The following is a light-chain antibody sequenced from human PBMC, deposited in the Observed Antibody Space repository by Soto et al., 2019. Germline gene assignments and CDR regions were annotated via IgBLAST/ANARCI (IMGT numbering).Light chain of an antibody. Sequence: DIKMTQSPSTLSGSVGDRVTITCRASQTISSWLAWYQQKPGKAPKLLIYKASTLKSGVPSRFSGSGSGTEFTLTISSLQPDDFATYYCQQYNSYSRTFGQGTKVDI. J-gene: IGKJ1*01. CDR3: QQYNSYSRT. CDR2: KAS. CDR1: QTISSW. V-gene: IGKV1-5*03.